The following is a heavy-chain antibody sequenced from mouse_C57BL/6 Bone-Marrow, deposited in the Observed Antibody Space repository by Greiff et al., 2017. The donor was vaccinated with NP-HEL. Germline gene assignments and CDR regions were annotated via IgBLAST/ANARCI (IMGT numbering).Heavy chain of an antibody. J-gene: IGHJ4*01. CDR1: GFTFSSYA. CDR2: ISDGGSYT. V-gene: IGHV5-4*03. CDR3: ARVGAAMDY. Sequence: DVKLVESGGGLVKPGGSLKLSCAASGFTFSSYAMSWVRQTPEKRLEWVATISDGGSYTYYPDNVKGRFTISRDNAKNNLYLQMSHLKSEDTAMYYCARVGAAMDYWGQGTSVTVSS.